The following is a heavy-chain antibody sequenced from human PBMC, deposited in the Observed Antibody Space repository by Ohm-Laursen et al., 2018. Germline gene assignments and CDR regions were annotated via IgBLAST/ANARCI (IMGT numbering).Heavy chain of an antibody. Sequence: SVKVSCKASGGTFSSYAISWVRQAPGQGLEWMGGIIPIFGTANYAQKFQGRATITADESTSTAYMELSSLRSEDAAVYYCARDTYDSSGYTYDYWGQGTLVTVSA. CDR1: GGTFSSYA. CDR3: ARDTYDSSGYTYDY. J-gene: IGHJ4*02. CDR2: IIPIFGTA. V-gene: IGHV1-69*13. D-gene: IGHD3-22*01.